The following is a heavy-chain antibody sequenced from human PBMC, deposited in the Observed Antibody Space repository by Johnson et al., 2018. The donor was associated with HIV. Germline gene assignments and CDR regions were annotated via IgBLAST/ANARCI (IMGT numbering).Heavy chain of an antibody. CDR3: AKEGTLWFGELYDAFDI. CDR2: IKQDGSEK. Sequence: EVQLVESGGGLVKPGGPLRLSCAASGFTFSDYYMSWIRQAPGKGLEWVANIKQDGSEKYYVDSVKGRFTISRDNSKNTLYLQMNSLRAEDTAVYYCAKEGTLWFGELYDAFDIWGQGTMVTVSS. D-gene: IGHD3-10*01. V-gene: IGHV3-7*01. CDR1: GFTFSDYY. J-gene: IGHJ3*02.